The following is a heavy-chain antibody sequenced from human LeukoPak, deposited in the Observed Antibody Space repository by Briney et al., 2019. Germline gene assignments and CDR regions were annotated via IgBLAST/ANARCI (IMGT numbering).Heavy chain of an antibody. D-gene: IGHD4-17*01. V-gene: IGHV3-20*04. CDR3: ARAQTYGDSRLLLDY. J-gene: IGHJ4*02. Sequence: PGGSLRLSCAASGFTVSSNYMSWVRQAPGKGLEWVSGINWNGGSTGYADSVEGRFTIFRDNAKNSQYLQMNSLRVEDTALYYCARAQTYGDSRLLLDYWGQGTLVTVSS. CDR1: GFTVSSNY. CDR2: INWNGGST.